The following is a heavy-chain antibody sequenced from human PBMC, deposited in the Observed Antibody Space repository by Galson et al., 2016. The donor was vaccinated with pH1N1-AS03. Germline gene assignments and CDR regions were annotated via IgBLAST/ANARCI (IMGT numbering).Heavy chain of an antibody. D-gene: IGHD2/OR15-2a*01. CDR1: AGTFATFA. J-gene: IGHJ4*02. CDR2: VIPLSGTT. V-gene: IGHV1-69*13. Sequence: SVKVSCKASAGTFATFAVSWVRQARGQGLEWMGGVIPLSGTTNYAQKFQGRVTITADDSTGTAYMELSSLRSDDTAVYYCARDRCRDTSTDFYESAYWGQGTLVTVSS. CDR3: ARDRCRDTSTDFYESAY.